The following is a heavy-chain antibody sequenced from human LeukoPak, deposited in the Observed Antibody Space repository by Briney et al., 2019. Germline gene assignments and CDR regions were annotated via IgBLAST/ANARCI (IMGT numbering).Heavy chain of an antibody. CDR2: ISSSGSTI. CDR1: GFTFSSYE. CDR3: AKDRDIVVVPAALFDY. D-gene: IGHD2-2*01. Sequence: QPGGSLRLSCAASGFTFSSYEMNWVRQAPGKGLEWVSYISSSGSTIYYADSVKGRFTISRDNAKNSLYLQMNSLRAEDTAVYYCAKDRDIVVVPAALFDYWGQGTLVTVSS. V-gene: IGHV3-48*03. J-gene: IGHJ4*02.